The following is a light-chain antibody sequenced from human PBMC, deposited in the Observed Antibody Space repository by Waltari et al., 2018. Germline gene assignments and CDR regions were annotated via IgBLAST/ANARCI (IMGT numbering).Light chain of an antibody. V-gene: IGLV2-8*01. J-gene: IGLJ1*01. CDR3: SSYAGSNNSV. CDR2: EVS. Sequence: QSALTQPPSASGSPGPSVTISCTGTSSDVGGYTYVSWYQQHPGKAPKLMIYEVSKRPSGVPDRFSGSKSGNTASLTVSGLQAEDEADYYCSSYAGSNNSVFGTGTKVTVL. CDR1: SSDVGGYTY.